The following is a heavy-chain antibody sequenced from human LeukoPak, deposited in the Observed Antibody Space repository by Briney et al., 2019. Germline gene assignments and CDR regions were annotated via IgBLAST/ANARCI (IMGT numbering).Heavy chain of an antibody. CDR2: IYYSGST. CDR1: GGSISSSSYY. V-gene: IGHV4-39*01. J-gene: IGHJ5*02. Sequence: SETLSLTCTVSGGSISSSSYYWGWIRQPPGKGLEWIGSIYYSGSTYYNLSLKSRVTISVDTSKNQFSLKLSSVTAADTAVYYCARIIPAAIGWFDPWGQGTLVTVSS. CDR3: ARIIPAAIGWFDP. D-gene: IGHD2-2*02.